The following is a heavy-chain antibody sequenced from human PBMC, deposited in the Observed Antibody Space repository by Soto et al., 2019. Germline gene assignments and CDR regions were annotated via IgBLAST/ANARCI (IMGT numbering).Heavy chain of an antibody. CDR2: IYWDNDK. CDR3: VHSRCGGDCLQSYPSHDYYGMDV. D-gene: IGHD2-21*02. CDR1: GFSLSTSGVG. J-gene: IGHJ6*02. Sequence: QITLKESGPTLVKPTQTLTLTCTFSGFSLSTSGVGVGWIRQPPGKALEWLALIYWDNDKRYSPSLQSRPTITQDTSKNQVVLTMSNMDPVDTATYYCVHSRCGGDCLQSYPSHDYYGMDVWGQGTTVTVSS. V-gene: IGHV2-5*02.